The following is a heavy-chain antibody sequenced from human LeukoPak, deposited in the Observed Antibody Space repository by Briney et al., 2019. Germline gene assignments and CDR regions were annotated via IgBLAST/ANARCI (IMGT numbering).Heavy chain of an antibody. CDR2: ISSSSSTI. CDR3: ATRSSGWYERASYYYHYMDV. V-gene: IGHV3-48*02. CDR1: GFTFSTYS. Sequence: PGGSLRLSCAASGFTFSTYSMNWVRRAPGKGLEWVSYISSSSSTIYYADSVKGRFTISRDNAKNALYLQMNSLRDEDTAVYYCATRSSGWYERASYYYHYMDVWGKGTTVTVSS. J-gene: IGHJ6*03. D-gene: IGHD6-19*01.